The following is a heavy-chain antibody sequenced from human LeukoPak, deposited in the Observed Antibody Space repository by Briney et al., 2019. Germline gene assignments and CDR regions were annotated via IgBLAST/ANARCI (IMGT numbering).Heavy chain of an antibody. Sequence: GGSLRLSCAASGFTFSSYSMNWVRQAPGKGLEWVSSISSSSSYIYYADSVKGRFTISRDNAKNSLYLQMNSLRAEDMAVCDCARSPRDYGGFWGQGTLVTVSS. CDR1: GFTFSSYS. J-gene: IGHJ4*02. V-gene: IGHV3-21*01. CDR2: ISSSSSYI. CDR3: ARSPRDYGGF. D-gene: IGHD4/OR15-4a*01.